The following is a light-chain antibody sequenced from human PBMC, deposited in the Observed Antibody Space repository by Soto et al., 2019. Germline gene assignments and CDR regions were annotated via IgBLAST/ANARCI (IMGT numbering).Light chain of an antibody. CDR2: WAS. V-gene: IGKV4-1*01. CDR1: QSVLYSSNNKNY. Sequence: DIVMTQSADSLAVSLGERATINCKSSQSVLYSSNNKNYLAWYQQKPGQPPKLLIYWASTRQSGVPDRFSGRGSGTDFTLTISSLQAEDVAVYYCPQYYSIPLTFGGGTKVEIK. J-gene: IGKJ4*01. CDR3: PQYYSIPLT.